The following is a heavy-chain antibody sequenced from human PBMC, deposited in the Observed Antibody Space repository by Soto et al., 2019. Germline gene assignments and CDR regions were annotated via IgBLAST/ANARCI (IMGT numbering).Heavy chain of an antibody. CDR3: ARLMGSGSGSYYTSYYYYYMDV. Sequence: GESLKISCKGSGYSFTSYWIGWVRQMPGKGLEWMGIIYPGDSDTRYSPSFQGQVTISADKSISTAYLQWSSLKASDTAMYYCARLMGSGSGSYYTSYYYYYMDVWGKGTTVTVSS. CDR1: GYSFTSYW. J-gene: IGHJ6*03. V-gene: IGHV5-51*01. CDR2: IYPGDSDT. D-gene: IGHD3-10*01.